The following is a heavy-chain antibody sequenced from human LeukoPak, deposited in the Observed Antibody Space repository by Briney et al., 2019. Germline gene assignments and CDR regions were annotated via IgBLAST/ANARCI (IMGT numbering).Heavy chain of an antibody. CDR3: ARHRAKEAFDI. J-gene: IGHJ3*02. Sequence: SETLSLTCTVSGGSISSYYWSWIRQPPGKGLEWIGYIYYSGSTNYNPSLKSRVTISVDTSKNQFSLKLSSVTAADTAVYYCARHRAKEAFDIWGQGTMVTVST. CDR1: GGSISSYY. V-gene: IGHV4-59*01. CDR2: IYYSGST.